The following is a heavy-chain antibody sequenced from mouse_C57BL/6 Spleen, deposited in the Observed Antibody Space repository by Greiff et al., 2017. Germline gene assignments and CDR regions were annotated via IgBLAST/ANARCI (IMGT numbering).Heavy chain of an antibody. V-gene: IGHV1-81*01. Sequence: VQLQQSGAELARPGASVKLSCKASGYTFTSYGISWVKQRTGQGLEWIGEIYPRSGNTYYNEKFKGKATLTADKSSSTAYMELRSLTSEDSAVYFCAREGFITTVVAYYFDYWGQGTTLTVSS. CDR1: GYTFTSYG. D-gene: IGHD1-1*01. CDR2: IYPRSGNT. J-gene: IGHJ2*01. CDR3: AREGFITTVVAYYFDY.